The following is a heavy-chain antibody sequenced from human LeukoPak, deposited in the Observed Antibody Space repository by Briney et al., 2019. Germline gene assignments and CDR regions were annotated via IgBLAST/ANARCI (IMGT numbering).Heavy chain of an antibody. CDR1: GGSISSGSYY. J-gene: IGHJ4*02. CDR3: AGDLKKTFFDY. CDR2: IYTSGST. Sequence: PSETLSLTCTVSGGSISSGSYYWSWIRQPAGKGLEWIGRIYTSGSTNYNPSLKSRVTISVDTSKNQFSLKLSSVTAADTAVYYCAGDLKKTFFDYWGQGTLVTVSS. V-gene: IGHV4-61*02.